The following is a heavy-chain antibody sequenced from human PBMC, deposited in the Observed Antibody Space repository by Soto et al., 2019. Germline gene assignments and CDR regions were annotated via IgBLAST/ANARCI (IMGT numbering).Heavy chain of an antibody. CDR1: GFTFSSYA. CDR3: ARDTSKSGIAAAGPPNWFDP. CDR2: ISYDGSNK. Sequence: PGGSLRLSCAASGFTFSSYAMHWVRQAPGKGLEWVAVISYDGSNKYYADSVKGRFTISRDNSKNTLYLQMNSPRAEDTAVYYCARDTSKSGIAAAGPPNWFDPWGQGTLVTVSS. J-gene: IGHJ5*02. D-gene: IGHD6-13*01. V-gene: IGHV3-30-3*01.